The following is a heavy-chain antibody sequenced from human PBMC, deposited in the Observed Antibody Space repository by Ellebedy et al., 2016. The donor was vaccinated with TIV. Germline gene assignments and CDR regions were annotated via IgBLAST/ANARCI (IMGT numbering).Heavy chain of an antibody. CDR3: ASVLLWFGELGVDY. CDR1: GFTFSSYW. D-gene: IGHD3-10*01. J-gene: IGHJ4*02. CDR2: INSDGSST. Sequence: GESLKISCAASGFTFSSYWMHWVRQAPGKGLVWVSRINSDGSSTSNADSVKGRFTISRDNAKNTLYLQMNSLRAEDTAVYYCASVLLWFGELGVDYWGQGTLVTVSS. V-gene: IGHV3-74*01.